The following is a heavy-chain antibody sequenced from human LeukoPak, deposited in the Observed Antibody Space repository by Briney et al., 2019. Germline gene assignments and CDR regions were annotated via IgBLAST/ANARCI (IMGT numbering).Heavy chain of an antibody. J-gene: IGHJ4*02. CDR2: ISGSGGST. D-gene: IGHD6-13*01. CDR3: AKVQQQLWDY. CDR1: GFTFSSNA. V-gene: IGHV3-23*01. Sequence: PGGSLRLSCAASGFTFSSNAMSWVRQAPGKGLEWVSAISGSGGSTYYADAVKGRFTISRDNSKNTLYLQMNSLRAEDTAVYYCAKVQQQLWDYWGQGTLVTVSS.